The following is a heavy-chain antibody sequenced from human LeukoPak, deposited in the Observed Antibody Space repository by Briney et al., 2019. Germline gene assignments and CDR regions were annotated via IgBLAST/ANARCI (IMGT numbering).Heavy chain of an antibody. CDR1: GFTFDDYA. CDR3: AKDHGILTGYTFFDY. Sequence: PGRSLRLSCAASGFTFDDYAMHWVRQAPGKGLEWVSGISWNSGSIGYADSVKGRFTISRDNAKNSLYLQMNSLRAEDTALYYCAKDHGILTGYTFFDYWGRGTLVTVSS. D-gene: IGHD3-9*01. V-gene: IGHV3-9*01. J-gene: IGHJ4*02. CDR2: ISWNSGSI.